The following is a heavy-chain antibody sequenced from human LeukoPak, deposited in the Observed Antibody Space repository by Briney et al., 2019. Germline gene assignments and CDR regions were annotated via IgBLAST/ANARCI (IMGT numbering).Heavy chain of an antibody. CDR2: IKQDGSDK. V-gene: IGHV3-7*03. CDR3: ARYNSAWKTDDY. D-gene: IGHD6-19*01. Sequence: GGSLRLSCAASGFTFNSYWMTWVRQAPGKGLEWVADIKQDGSDKYYAGSVKGRFTISGDNAKNSLYLQMNSLRAEDTAVYFCARYNSAWKTDDYWGQGTLVTVPS. J-gene: IGHJ4*02. CDR1: GFTFNSYW.